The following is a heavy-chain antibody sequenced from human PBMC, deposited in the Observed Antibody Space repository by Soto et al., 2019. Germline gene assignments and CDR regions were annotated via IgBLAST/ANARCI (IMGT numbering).Heavy chain of an antibody. CDR1: GYTLTELS. CDR2: FDPEDGET. CDR3: AAYYYDSSGYYRFDY. J-gene: IGHJ4*02. Sequence: ASVKVSCKVSGYTLTELSMHWVRQAPGKGLEWMGGFDPEDGETIYAQKFQGRVTMTEDTSTDTAYMELSSLRFEDTAVYYCAAYYYDSSGYYRFDYWGQGTLVTVSS. V-gene: IGHV1-24*01. D-gene: IGHD3-22*01.